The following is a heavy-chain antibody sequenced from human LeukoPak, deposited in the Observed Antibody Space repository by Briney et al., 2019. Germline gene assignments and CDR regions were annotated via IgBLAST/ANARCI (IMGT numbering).Heavy chain of an antibody. J-gene: IGHJ4*02. CDR1: GGSISSGSYY. CDR2: IYTSGST. V-gene: IGHV4-61*02. Sequence: SQTLSLTCTVSGGSISSGSYYWSWIRQPAGKGLEWTGRIYTSGSTNYNPSLKSRVTISVDTSKNQFSLKLSSVTAADTAVYYCARSHFWSGYFGYWGQGTLVTVSS. D-gene: IGHD3-3*02. CDR3: ARSHFWSGYFGY.